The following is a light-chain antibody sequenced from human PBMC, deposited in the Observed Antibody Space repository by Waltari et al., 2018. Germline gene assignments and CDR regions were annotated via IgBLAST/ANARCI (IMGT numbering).Light chain of an antibody. CDR1: QSVSSN. V-gene: IGKV3-15*01. Sequence: ETVMTQSPATLSVSPGERATLSCRASQSVSSNLAWYQQKPGQAPRLLIYGASTRATGIPARFSGSGSGTEFTLTISSLQSEDFAVYYCQQYNNWPPPRTFGGGTKVEIK. J-gene: IGKJ4*01. CDR3: QQYNNWPPPRT. CDR2: GAS.